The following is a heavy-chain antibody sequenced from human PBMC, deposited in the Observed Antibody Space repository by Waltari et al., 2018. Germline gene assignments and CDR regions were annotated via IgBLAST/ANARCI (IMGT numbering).Heavy chain of an antibody. CDR1: GGTFSSYA. CDR2: IIPILGTA. V-gene: IGHV1-69*12. CDR3: ARTPGRYSGYDPGDYFDY. D-gene: IGHD5-12*01. J-gene: IGHJ4*02. Sequence: QVQLVQSGAEVKKPGSSVKVSCKASGGTFSSYATSWVRQASGKGLEWMGGIIPILGTANYAQKFQGRVTITADESTSTAYMELSSLRSEDTAVYYCARTPGRYSGYDPGDYFDYWGQGTLVTVSS.